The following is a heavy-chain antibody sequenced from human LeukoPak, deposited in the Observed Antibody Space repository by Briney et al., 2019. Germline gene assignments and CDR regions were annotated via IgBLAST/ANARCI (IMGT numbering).Heavy chain of an antibody. Sequence: GASVKLSCTASGYTFTDYYMHWIRQAPGQGLEWMGWINPNSGATKYAQNFQGRVNMTSDTSISTAYMELSRLRSDDTAVYYCARSIPMVRGVIGYWGQGTLVTVSS. V-gene: IGHV1-2*02. CDR3: ARSIPMVRGVIGY. J-gene: IGHJ4*02. CDR2: INPNSGAT. D-gene: IGHD3-10*01. CDR1: GYTFTDYY.